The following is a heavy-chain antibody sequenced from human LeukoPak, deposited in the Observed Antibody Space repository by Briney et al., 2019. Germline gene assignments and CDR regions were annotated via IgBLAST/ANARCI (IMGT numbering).Heavy chain of an antibody. D-gene: IGHD3-3*01. Sequence: GGSLRLSCAASEFTLSTYAVSWVRQAPGKGLEWVSGISHSGDFTYYADSVKGRFTFSRDNSKNTLYLQMHSLRVEDTAVYYCAKSSYAFSGHFYYYYMDVWGKGTTVTVSS. CDR3: AKSSYAFSGHFYYYYMDV. CDR1: EFTLSTYA. V-gene: IGHV3-23*01. CDR2: ISHSGDFT. J-gene: IGHJ6*03.